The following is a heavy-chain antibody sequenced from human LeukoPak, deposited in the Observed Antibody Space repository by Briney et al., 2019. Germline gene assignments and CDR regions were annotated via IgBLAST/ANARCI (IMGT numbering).Heavy chain of an antibody. CDR3: ARDPVGSNWFDP. D-gene: IGHD3-10*01. CDR1: GGSISSHY. J-gene: IGHJ5*02. Sequence: SETLSPTCSVSGGSISSHYWSWIRQPPGKGLEWIGYISYSGSTNYNPSLKSRVTISVDTSKNQFSLKLSSVTAADTAVYYCARDPVGSNWFDPWGQGTLVTVSS. CDR2: ISYSGST. V-gene: IGHV4-59*11.